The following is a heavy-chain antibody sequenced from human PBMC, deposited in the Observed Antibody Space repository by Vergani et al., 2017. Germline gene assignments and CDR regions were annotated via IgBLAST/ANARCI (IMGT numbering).Heavy chain of an antibody. Sequence: QVQLVQSGAEVKKPGASVKVSCKASGYTFTSYYMHWVRQAPGQGLEWMGIINPSGGSPSYAQKFQGRVNMTRNTSISTAYMELSSLRSEETAGYYCARAVVAQKNYYYDYGMDVWGQGTTVTVSS. V-gene: IGHV1-46*01. CDR3: ARAVVAQKNYYYDYGMDV. CDR2: INPSGGSP. CDR1: GYTFTSYY. D-gene: IGHD5-12*01. J-gene: IGHJ6*02.